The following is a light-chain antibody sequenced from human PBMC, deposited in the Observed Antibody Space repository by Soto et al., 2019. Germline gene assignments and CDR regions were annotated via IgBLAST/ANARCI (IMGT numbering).Light chain of an antibody. CDR1: QSISSW. CDR3: QQYNNYPWT. V-gene: IGKV1-5*03. Sequence: DIQMTQSPSTLSASVGARVTITCRASQSISSWLAWYQQKPGKAPKLLIYKASSLESGVPSRFSGSGSGTEFTLTISSLQPDDFATDYCQQYNNYPWTFGQGTMVEIK. CDR2: KAS. J-gene: IGKJ1*01.